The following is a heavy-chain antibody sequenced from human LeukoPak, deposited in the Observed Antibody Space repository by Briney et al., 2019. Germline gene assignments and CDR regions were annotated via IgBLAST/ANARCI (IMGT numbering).Heavy chain of an antibody. V-gene: IGHV4-34*01. CDR3: ATRRWTDTRYGMDV. D-gene: IGHD3/OR15-3a*01. CDR1: GGSFSGYY. CDR2: IYYSGST. Sequence: SETLSLTCAVYGGSFSGYYWSWIRQPPGKGLEWIGSIYYSGSTYYNPSLKSRVTISVDTSKNQFSLKLSSVTAADTAVYYCATRRWTDTRYGMDVWGPGTTVTVSS. J-gene: IGHJ6*02.